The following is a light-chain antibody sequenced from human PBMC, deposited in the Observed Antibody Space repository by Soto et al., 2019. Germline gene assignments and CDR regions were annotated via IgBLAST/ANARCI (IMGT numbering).Light chain of an antibody. Sequence: IVFTQSPGTLSLSPGGRATLSCSASQSVSSNLAWYQQKPGQAPRLLIYAAFTRATGIPARFSGTGSGTEFTLTISSLQSEDFALYYCQQYTDWPLTFGQRTKVDIK. CDR3: QQYTDWPLT. CDR1: QSVSSN. J-gene: IGKJ1*01. CDR2: AAF. V-gene: IGKV3-15*01.